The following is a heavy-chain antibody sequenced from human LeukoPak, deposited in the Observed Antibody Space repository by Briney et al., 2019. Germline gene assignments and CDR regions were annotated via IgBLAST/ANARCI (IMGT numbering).Heavy chain of an antibody. CDR2: ISAYNGNT. CDR3: ARDLGYCSSTSCYTYMDV. CDR1: GYTFTSYG. D-gene: IGHD2-2*02. J-gene: IGHJ6*03. Sequence: ASVKVSCKASGYTFTSYGISWVRQAPGQGLEWMGWISAYNGNTNYVQKLQGRVTMTTDTSTSTAYMELRSLRSDDTAVYYCARDLGYCSSTSCYTYMDVWGKGTTVTVSS. V-gene: IGHV1-18*01.